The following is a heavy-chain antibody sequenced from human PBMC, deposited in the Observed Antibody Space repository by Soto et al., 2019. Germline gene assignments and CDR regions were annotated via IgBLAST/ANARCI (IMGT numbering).Heavy chain of an antibody. Sequence: SETLSFTCAASGDSISSGGYSWSWIRQPPGKGLEWIGYIYHSGSIYYNPSLKSRVTISVDRSKNQFSLKLSSVTAADTAVYYCARDPIVWGQGTLVTVSS. CDR3: ARDPIV. D-gene: IGHD2-15*01. J-gene: IGHJ4*02. CDR2: IYHSGSI. V-gene: IGHV4-30-2*01. CDR1: GDSISSGGYS.